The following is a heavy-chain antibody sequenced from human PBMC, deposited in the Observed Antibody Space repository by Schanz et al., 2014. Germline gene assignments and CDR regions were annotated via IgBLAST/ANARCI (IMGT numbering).Heavy chain of an antibody. CDR1: GFTFSSYA. D-gene: IGHD2-2*01. CDR2: ISGSGGST. CDR3: AKDLLYGAPMPLNHLDY. Sequence: QLVGSGEGLVQPGGSLRLSCAASGFTFSSYAMSWVRQAPGKGLEWVSGISGSGGSTYYADSVKGRFTISRDNSKNTLYLQMNSLRAEDTAVYYCAKDLLYGAPMPLNHLDYWGQGTLVTVSS. V-gene: IGHV3-23*04. J-gene: IGHJ4*02.